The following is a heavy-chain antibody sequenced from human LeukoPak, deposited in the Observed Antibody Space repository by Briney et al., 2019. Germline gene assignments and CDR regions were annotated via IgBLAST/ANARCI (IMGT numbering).Heavy chain of an antibody. D-gene: IGHD4-11*01. V-gene: IGHV1-2*02. Sequence: ASVKVSCKASVYTFTGYYMHWVRQAPGQGLEWMGWINPNSGGTNYAQKFQGRVTMTRDTSISTAYMELSRLRSDDTAVYYCARGDYSSYYYYMDVWGKGTTVTVSS. CDR1: VYTFTGYY. CDR2: INPNSGGT. CDR3: ARGDYSSYYYYMDV. J-gene: IGHJ6*03.